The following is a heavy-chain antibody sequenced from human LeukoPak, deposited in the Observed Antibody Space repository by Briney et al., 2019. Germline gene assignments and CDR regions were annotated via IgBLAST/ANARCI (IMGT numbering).Heavy chain of an antibody. Sequence: GGSLRLSCAASGFTFSSYWMNWARQAPGKGLEWVASINHNGNVNYYVDSVKGRFTISRDNAKNSLYLQMSNLRAEDTAVYYCASSRGRSYFDYWGQGTLVTVSS. V-gene: IGHV3-7*03. J-gene: IGHJ4*02. CDR2: INHNGNVN. CDR1: GFTFSSYW. D-gene: IGHD1-26*01. CDR3: ASSRGRSYFDY.